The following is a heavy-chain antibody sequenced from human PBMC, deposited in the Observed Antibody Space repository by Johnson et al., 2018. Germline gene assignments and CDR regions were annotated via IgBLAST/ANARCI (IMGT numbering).Heavy chain of an antibody. CDR1: GFSFDDYA. CDR2: INWNGGST. Sequence: VQLVESGGGLVQPGRSLRLSCVASGFSFDDYAMPWVRQAPGTGLEWVSSINWNGGSTGYADSVEGRFTISRDSAKNSLYLQMNSLRAEDTALYYCAKSQDCRFFYYMDVWGKGTTVTVSS. J-gene: IGHJ6*03. V-gene: IGHV3-9*01. CDR3: AKSQDCRFFYYMDV. D-gene: IGHD3-3*01.